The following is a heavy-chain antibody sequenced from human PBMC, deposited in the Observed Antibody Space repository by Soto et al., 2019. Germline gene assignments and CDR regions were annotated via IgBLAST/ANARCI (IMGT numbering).Heavy chain of an antibody. J-gene: IGHJ6*02. V-gene: IGHV3-33*01. CDR2: IWYDGSNK. CDR3: ARDFNGDYGMDV. Sequence: QVQLVESGGGVVQPGRSLRLSCAASGFTFSSYGMHWVRQAPGKGLEWVAVIWYDGSNKYYADSVKGRFTISRDNSKNTLYLQMNSLRAEDTAVYYCARDFNGDYGMDVWGQGTTVTVSS. CDR1: GFTFSSYG. D-gene: IGHD4-17*01.